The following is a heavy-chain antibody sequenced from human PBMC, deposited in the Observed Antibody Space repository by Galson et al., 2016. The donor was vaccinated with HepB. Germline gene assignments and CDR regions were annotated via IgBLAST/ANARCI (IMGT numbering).Heavy chain of an antibody. CDR2: IHESGNGR. J-gene: IGHJ4*02. D-gene: IGHD4-23*01. CDR3: ARDGYGGYLDS. Sequence: SPRLSCAASGFTFSTYWMSWVRQTPGKGLEWVANIHESGNGRFYVDSVRGRFAISRDNVKNTVYLEMNSLRAEDTAVYFCARDGYGGYLDSWGQGILVTVSS. V-gene: IGHV3-7*03. CDR1: GFTFSTYW.